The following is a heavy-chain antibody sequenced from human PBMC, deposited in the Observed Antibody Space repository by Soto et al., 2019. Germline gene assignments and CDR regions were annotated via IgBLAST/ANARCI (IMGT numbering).Heavy chain of an antibody. Sequence: SETLSLTCAVSGGSISSSNWWSWVRQPPGKGLEWIGGIYHSGSTNYNPSLKSRVTISVDKSKNQFSLKLSSVTAADTAVYYCAGIVVVPAAIPRGYYYYGMDVWGQGTTATV. J-gene: IGHJ6*02. CDR3: AGIVVVPAAIPRGYYYYGMDV. D-gene: IGHD2-2*02. CDR1: GGSISSSNW. V-gene: IGHV4-4*02. CDR2: IYHSGST.